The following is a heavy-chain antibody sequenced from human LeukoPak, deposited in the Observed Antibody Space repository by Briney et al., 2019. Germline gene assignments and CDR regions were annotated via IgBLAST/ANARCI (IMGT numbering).Heavy chain of an antibody. CDR3: ARISGLMVRGVITAYYFDY. CDR1: GYSFTSYW. CDR2: IYPGDSDT. V-gene: IGHV5-51*01. Sequence: GESLKISCKGSGYSFTSYWIGWVRQMPGKGLEWMGIIYPGDSDTRYSPSFQGQVTISADKSISTAYLQWSSLKASDTAMYYCARISGLMVRGVITAYYFDYWGQGTLVTVSS. J-gene: IGHJ4*02. D-gene: IGHD3-10*01.